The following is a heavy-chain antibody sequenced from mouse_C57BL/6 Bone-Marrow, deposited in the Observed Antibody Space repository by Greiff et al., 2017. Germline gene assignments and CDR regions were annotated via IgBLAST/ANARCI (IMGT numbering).Heavy chain of an antibody. CDR3: AREGYYYGSSYFDY. CDR2: ISYDGSN. CDR1: GYSITSGYY. D-gene: IGHD1-1*01. J-gene: IGHJ2*01. V-gene: IGHV3-6*01. Sequence: DVKLQESGPGLVKPSQSLSLTCSVTGYSITSGYYWNWIRQLPGNKLEWMGYISYDGSNNYNPSLKNRISITRDTSKNQFFLKLNSVTTEDTATYYCAREGYYYGSSYFDYWGQGTTLTVSS.